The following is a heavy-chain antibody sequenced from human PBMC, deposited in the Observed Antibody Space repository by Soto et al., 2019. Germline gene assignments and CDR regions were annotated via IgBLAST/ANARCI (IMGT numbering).Heavy chain of an antibody. CDR1: GGTFSSYA. Sequence: GASVKVSCKASGGTFSSYAISWVRQAPGQGLEWMGGIIPIFGTANYAQKFQGRVTITADESTSTAYMELSSLRSEDTAVYYCARPSHHYDSSGYQSPLDPWGQGTLVTVAS. V-gene: IGHV1-69*13. D-gene: IGHD3-22*01. CDR2: IIPIFGTA. CDR3: ARPSHHYDSSGYQSPLDP. J-gene: IGHJ5*02.